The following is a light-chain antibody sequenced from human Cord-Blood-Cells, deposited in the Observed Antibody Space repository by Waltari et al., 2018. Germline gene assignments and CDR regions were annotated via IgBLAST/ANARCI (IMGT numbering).Light chain of an antibody. CDR3: LQDYNY. V-gene: IGKV1-6*01. Sequence: AIQMTQSPSSLSASVGDRVTITCRASQGIRNDLGWYQQKPGKAPKLLIYAASSLQSGVPSRFSGSGSGTDFTLTISSLQPEDFAAYYCLQDYNYFGGGTKVEIK. J-gene: IGKJ4*01. CDR1: QGIRND. CDR2: AAS.